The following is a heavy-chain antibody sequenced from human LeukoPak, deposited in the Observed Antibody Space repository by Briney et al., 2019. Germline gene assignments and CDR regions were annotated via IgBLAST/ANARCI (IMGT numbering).Heavy chain of an antibody. CDR1: GFTFSSYE. CDR3: ASNYGSGSYFMY. V-gene: IGHV3-48*03. Sequence: GGSLRLSCAASGFTFSSYEMNWVRQAPGKGLEWVSYISSSGSTIYYADSVKGRFTISRDNSKNTLYLQMNSLRAEDTAVYYCASNYGSGSYFMYWGQGTLVTVSS. D-gene: IGHD3-10*01. CDR2: ISSSGSTI. J-gene: IGHJ4*02.